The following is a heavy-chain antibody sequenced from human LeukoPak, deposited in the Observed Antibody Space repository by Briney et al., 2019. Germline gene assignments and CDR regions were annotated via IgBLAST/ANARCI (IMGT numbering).Heavy chain of an antibody. Sequence: GRSLRLSCAASGLTFSGYSMHWVSQAPGKGLEWVAYISYDGRNDYHADSVKGRFTISRDNSKNTLFLQLHSLRPEDTAVYYTHPPYWGQGTLVTVSS. CDR2: ISYDGRND. V-gene: IGHV3-30*04. J-gene: IGHJ4*02. CDR3: HPPY. CDR1: GLTFSGYS.